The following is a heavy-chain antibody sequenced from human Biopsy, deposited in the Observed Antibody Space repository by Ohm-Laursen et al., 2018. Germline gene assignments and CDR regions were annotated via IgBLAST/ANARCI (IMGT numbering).Heavy chain of an antibody. J-gene: IGHJ6*02. V-gene: IGHV2-70*11. CDR3: ARTPILIVSAGLVYRHRRHLQGMDV. CDR2: VDWVDYK. CDR1: GFSLSACGMC. D-gene: IGHD6-13*01. Sequence: TQTLTLTCSFSGFSLSACGMCVSWIRQAPGKALEWLARVDWVDYKEYILSLQTKLSISKDTSNDQMVLTVNNVDPADTATYYCARTPILIVSAGLVYRHRRHLQGMDVWGQGIAVTVS.